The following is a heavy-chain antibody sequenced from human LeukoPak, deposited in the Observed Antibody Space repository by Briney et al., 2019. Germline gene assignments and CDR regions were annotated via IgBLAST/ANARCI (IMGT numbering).Heavy chain of an antibody. CDR2: IYYSGST. D-gene: IGHD4-17*01. CDR1: GGSISSSSYY. CDR3: ARDPLDYGDQPSLLDY. Sequence: SETLSLTCTVSGGSISSSSYYWGWIRQPPGKGLEWIGSIYYSGSTYYNPSLKSRVTISVDTSKNQFSLKLSSVTAADTAVYYCARDPLDYGDQPSLLDYWGQGTLVTVSS. V-gene: IGHV4-39*07. J-gene: IGHJ4*02.